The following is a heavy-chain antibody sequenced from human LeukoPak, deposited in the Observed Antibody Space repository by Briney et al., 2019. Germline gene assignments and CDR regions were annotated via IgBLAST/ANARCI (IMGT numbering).Heavy chain of an antibody. Sequence: GGSPRLSCAASGFTFSSYSMNWVRQAPGKGLEWVSSISSSSYIYYADSVKGRFTISRDNAKNSLYLQMNSLRAEDTAVYYCASVEGELLNYFDYWGQGTLVTVSS. CDR3: ASVEGELLNYFDY. V-gene: IGHV3-21*01. CDR1: GFTFSSYS. CDR2: ISSSSYI. D-gene: IGHD1-26*01. J-gene: IGHJ4*02.